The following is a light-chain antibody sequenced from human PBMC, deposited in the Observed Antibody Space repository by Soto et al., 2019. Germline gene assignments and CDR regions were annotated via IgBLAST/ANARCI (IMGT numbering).Light chain of an antibody. CDR1: QSVSSY. V-gene: IGKV3-11*01. Sequence: EIVLTQSPATLSLSPGARATLSCRASQSVSSYLAWYQQKPGQAPRLLIYDASNRATGIPARFSGSGSGTDFTLTISSLEPEDFAVYYCQQRSNWRVTFGQGTRLEIK. J-gene: IGKJ5*01. CDR3: QQRSNWRVT. CDR2: DAS.